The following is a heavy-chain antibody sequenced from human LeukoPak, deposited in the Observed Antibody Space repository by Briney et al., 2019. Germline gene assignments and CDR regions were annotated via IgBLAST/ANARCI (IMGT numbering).Heavy chain of an antibody. CDR2: ISGSGGST. V-gene: IGHV3-23*01. Sequence: GGSLRLSCAASGFTFSSYAMSWVRQAPGKGLEWVSAISGSGGSTYYADSVKGRFTISRDNSKNTLYLQMNSLRAEDTAVYYYAKGTYYYDSSGFYYWGQGTLVTVSS. CDR1: GFTFSSYA. D-gene: IGHD3-22*01. CDR3: AKGTYYYDSSGFYY. J-gene: IGHJ4*02.